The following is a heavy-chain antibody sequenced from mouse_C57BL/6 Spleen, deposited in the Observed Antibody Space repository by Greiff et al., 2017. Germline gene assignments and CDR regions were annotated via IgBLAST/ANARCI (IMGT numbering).Heavy chain of an antibody. CDR1: GFSLSTSGMG. J-gene: IGHJ4*01. CDR3: ARGTGTRAMDY. CDR2: IYWDDDK. Sequence: QVTLKESGPGILQSSQTLSLTCSFSGFSLSTSGMGVSWIRQPSGKGLEWLAHIYWDDDKRYNPSLKSRLTISKDTSRNQVFLKITSVDTADTATYYCARGTGTRAMDYWGQGTSVTVSS. D-gene: IGHD4-1*01. V-gene: IGHV8-12*01.